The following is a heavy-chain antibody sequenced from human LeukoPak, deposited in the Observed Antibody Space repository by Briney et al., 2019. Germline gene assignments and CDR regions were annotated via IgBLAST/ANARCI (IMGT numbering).Heavy chain of an antibody. J-gene: IGHJ4*02. CDR2: ISSSSYI. D-gene: IGHD3-22*01. CDR3: ARVSSSGYLVDY. Sequence: PGGSLRLSCAASGFTFSSYSMNWVRQAPGKGLEWGSSISSSSYIYYADSVKGRFTISRDNAKNSLYLQMNSLRAEATAVYYCARVSSSGYLVDYWGQGTLVTVSS. CDR1: GFTFSSYS. V-gene: IGHV3-21*01.